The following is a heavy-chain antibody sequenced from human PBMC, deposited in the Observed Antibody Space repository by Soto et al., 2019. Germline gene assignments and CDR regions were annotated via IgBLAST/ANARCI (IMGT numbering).Heavy chain of an antibody. V-gene: IGHV3-30-3*01. CDR3: AREGEYCSGGSCTYFAY. D-gene: IGHD2-15*01. J-gene: IGHJ4*02. CDR2: VSYDGNTK. CDR1: GFTFTNYA. Sequence: QVQLVESGGGVVQPGRSLRLSCAASGFTFTNYAMYWVRQAPGKGLEWVAFVSYDGNTKHYAASVRGRFTVSRDNSKNTVYLQLNSLRAEDTAVYYCAREGEYCSGGSCTYFAYWDQGTLVTVSS.